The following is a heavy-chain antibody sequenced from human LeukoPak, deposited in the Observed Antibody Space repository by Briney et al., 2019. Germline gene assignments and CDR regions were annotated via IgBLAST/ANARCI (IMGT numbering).Heavy chain of an antibody. CDR3: ARQRLLYFFDY. V-gene: IGHV3-66*04. D-gene: IGHD2-8*01. Sequence: PGGSLRLSCAVSGFTASSEDMTWVRQAPGKGLEWVSVIYSRGTTSYGDSVKGRFTISRDFSNNTVYLQMNNLTAEDTAIYYCARQRLLYFFDYWGPGTLVTVSS. J-gene: IGHJ4*02. CDR1: GFTASSED. CDR2: IYSRGTT.